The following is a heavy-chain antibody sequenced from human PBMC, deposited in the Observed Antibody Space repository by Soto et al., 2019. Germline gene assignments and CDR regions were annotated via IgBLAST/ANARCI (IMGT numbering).Heavy chain of an antibody. CDR3: ARGVPGFYGVDV. D-gene: IGHD3-10*02. CDR1: GFTFTNYW. J-gene: IGHJ6*02. CDR2: VNSDGSRT. Sequence: EVQLVESGGGLVQPGGSLRLSCAASGFTFTNYWMHWVRQAPGKGLVWVARVNSDGSRTNNADFVAARFSISRDNAKNTLYLEMSSLGGEDTAVYYCARGVPGFYGVDVWGHGTTVTVSS. V-gene: IGHV3-74*01.